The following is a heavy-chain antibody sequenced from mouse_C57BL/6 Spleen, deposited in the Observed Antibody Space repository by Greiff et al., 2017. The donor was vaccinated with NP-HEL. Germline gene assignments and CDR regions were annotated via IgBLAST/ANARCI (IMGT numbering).Heavy chain of an antibody. CDR1: GYTFTDYE. D-gene: IGHD1-1*01. Sequence: VQLQQSGAELVRPGASVTLSCKASGYTFTDYEMHWVKQTPVHGLEWIGAIDPETGGTAYNQKFKGKAILTADKSSSTAYMELRSLTSEDSAVYYCAREDFLYYGSSSYYFDYWGQGTTLTVSS. V-gene: IGHV1-15*01. J-gene: IGHJ2*01. CDR2: IDPETGGT. CDR3: AREDFLYYGSSSYYFDY.